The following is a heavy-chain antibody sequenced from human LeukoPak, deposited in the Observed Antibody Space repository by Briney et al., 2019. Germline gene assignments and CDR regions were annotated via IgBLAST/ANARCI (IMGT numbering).Heavy chain of an antibody. V-gene: IGHV3-48*04. Sequence: GGSLRLSCAASGFRFSSYSMNWVRQAPGKGLEWVSYISHTGSTMSYADSVKGRFTISRDNARNSLHLQMNSLRAEDTAVYYCAIPPLSGTGSSRPLAEMDVWGQGTAVTVSS. J-gene: IGHJ6*02. CDR3: AIPPLSGTGSSRPLAEMDV. CDR2: ISHTGSTM. D-gene: IGHD3-10*01. CDR1: GFRFSSYS.